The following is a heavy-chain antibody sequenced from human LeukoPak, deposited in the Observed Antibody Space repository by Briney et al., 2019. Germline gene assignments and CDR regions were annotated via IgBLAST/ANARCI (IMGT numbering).Heavy chain of an antibody. Sequence: TSETLSLTCGVSGYSISSGYYWGWIRQPPGKGLEWIGSIDHTGSTYYNPSLKSRVIISLDTSKKQFSLKLSSVIAADTAVYYCARETRCSSTSCYRAEYFQHWGQGTLVTVSS. CDR1: GYSISSGYY. CDR2: IDHTGST. CDR3: ARETRCSSTSCYRAEYFQH. V-gene: IGHV4-38-2*02. D-gene: IGHD2-2*01. J-gene: IGHJ1*01.